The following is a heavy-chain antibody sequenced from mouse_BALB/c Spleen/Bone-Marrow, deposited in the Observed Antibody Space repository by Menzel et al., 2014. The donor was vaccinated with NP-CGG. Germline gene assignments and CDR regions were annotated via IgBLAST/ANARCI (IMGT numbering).Heavy chain of an antibody. CDR1: GYTFTSYN. J-gene: IGHJ3*01. V-gene: IGHV1-12*01. Sequence: QVQLKESGAELVKPGASVKMSCKASGYTFTSYNMHWLKQTPGQGLEWIGASYPGNGDTSYNQKFKGKATLTADKSSSTVYMQLSSLTFEDSAVYYCARSEYGNYPWFAYWGQGTLVTVSA. CDR3: ARSEYGNYPWFAY. CDR2: SYPGNGDT. D-gene: IGHD2-1*01.